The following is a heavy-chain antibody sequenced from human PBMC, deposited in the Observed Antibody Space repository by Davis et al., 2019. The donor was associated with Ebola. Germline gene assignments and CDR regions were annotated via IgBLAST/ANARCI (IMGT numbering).Heavy chain of an antibody. J-gene: IGHJ3*02. CDR2: INPNSGGT. CDR3: ASVEMATIGSDAFDI. V-gene: IGHV1-2*06. CDR1: GYTFTGYY. Sequence: ASVKVSCKASGYTFTGYYMHWVRQAPGQGLEWMGRINPNSGGTNYAQKFQGRVTMTRDTSTSTVYMELSSLRSEDTAVYYCASVEMATIGSDAFDIWGQGTMVTVSS. D-gene: IGHD5-24*01.